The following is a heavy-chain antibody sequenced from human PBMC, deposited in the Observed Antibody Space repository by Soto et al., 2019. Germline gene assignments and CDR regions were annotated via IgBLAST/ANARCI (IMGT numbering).Heavy chain of an antibody. CDR1: GGSISSGGYY. CDR2: IYYSGST. Sequence: SETLSLTCTVSGGSISSGGYYWSWIRQHPGKGLEWIGYIYYSGSTYYNPPLKSRVTISVDTSKNQFSLKLSSVTAADTAVYYCARGFRGCSSTSCYNAFDIWGQGTMVTVSS. D-gene: IGHD2-2*02. J-gene: IGHJ3*02. CDR3: ARGFRGCSSTSCYNAFDI. V-gene: IGHV4-31*03.